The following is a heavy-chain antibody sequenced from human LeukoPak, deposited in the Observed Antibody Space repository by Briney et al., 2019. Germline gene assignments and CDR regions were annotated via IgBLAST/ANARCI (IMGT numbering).Heavy chain of an antibody. D-gene: IGHD6-19*01. Sequence: PGGSLRLSCAASGFTFSDYYMSWIRQAPGKGLEWVSYISSSGSTIYYADSVKGRFTISRDNAKNSLYLQMNSLRAEDTAVYYCAKDVEQWPYDAFDIWGQGTMVTVSS. CDR1: GFTFSDYY. CDR3: AKDVEQWPYDAFDI. CDR2: ISSSGSTI. V-gene: IGHV3-11*01. J-gene: IGHJ3*02.